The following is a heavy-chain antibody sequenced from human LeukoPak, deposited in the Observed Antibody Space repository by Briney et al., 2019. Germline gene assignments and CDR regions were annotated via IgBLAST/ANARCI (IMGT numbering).Heavy chain of an antibody. CDR1: GYTFIDRY. CDR2: IYPNGGGT. D-gene: IGHD3-22*01. Sequence: GASVKVSCKASGYTFIDRYIHWVRQAPGQGLEWMGWIYPNGGGTNYAQKFQGRVTMTRDTSITTAYMELRSLRSDDTAVYYCARVLFSSGTYYYDSSGYYSDYWGQGTLVTVSS. J-gene: IGHJ4*02. V-gene: IGHV1-2*02. CDR3: ARVLFSSGTYYYDSSGYYSDY.